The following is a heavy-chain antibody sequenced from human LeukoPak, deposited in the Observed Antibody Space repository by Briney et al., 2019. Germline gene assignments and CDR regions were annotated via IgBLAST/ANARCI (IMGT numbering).Heavy chain of an antibody. CDR1: GFTFSNYA. CDR2: VTGSGVST. V-gene: IGHV3-23*01. Sequence: GGSLRLSCAASGFTFSNYAMTWVRQAPGKGLEGVSAVTGSGVSTYYAVSVEGRLPISRVSSKNTLFLQMDSLRAEDTTVYYCVKHLVGSTFFFDFWGQGTLVTVSS. CDR3: VKHLVGSTFFFDF. J-gene: IGHJ4*02. D-gene: IGHD2-15*01.